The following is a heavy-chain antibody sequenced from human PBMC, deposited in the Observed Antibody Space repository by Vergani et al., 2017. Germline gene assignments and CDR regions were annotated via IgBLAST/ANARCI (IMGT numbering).Heavy chain of an antibody. J-gene: IGHJ3*02. CDR3: AREHLNHDSGSYYVAFDI. CDR1: GYTFTSYY. D-gene: IGHD1-26*01. V-gene: IGHV1-46*01. CDR2: INPSGGST. Sequence: QVQLVQSGAEVKKPGSSVKVSCKASGYTFTSYYMHWVRQAPGQGLEWMGIINPSGGSTSYAQKFQGRVTMTRDTSTSTVYMELSSLRSEDTAVYYCAREHLNHDSGSYYVAFDIWGQGTMVTVSS.